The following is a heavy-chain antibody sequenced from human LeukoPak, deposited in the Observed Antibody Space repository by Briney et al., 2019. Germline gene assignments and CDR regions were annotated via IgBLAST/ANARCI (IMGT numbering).Heavy chain of an antibody. CDR3: AKLVAVAGRNY. Sequence: GGSLRLSCAASGFTFSSYSMNWVRQAPGTGLEWVSSMSRSSNYIYYADSVKGRFTISRDNSKNTLYLQMNSLRAEDTAVYYCAKLVAVAGRNYWGQGTLVTVSS. CDR1: GFTFSSYS. CDR2: MSRSSNYI. V-gene: IGHV3-21*04. J-gene: IGHJ4*02. D-gene: IGHD6-19*01.